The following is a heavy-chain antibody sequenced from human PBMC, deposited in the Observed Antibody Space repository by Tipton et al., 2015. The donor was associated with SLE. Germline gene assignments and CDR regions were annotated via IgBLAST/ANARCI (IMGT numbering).Heavy chain of an antibody. D-gene: IGHD4-17*01. CDR2: IYHSGST. J-gene: IGHJ4*02. V-gene: IGHV4-38-2*02. Sequence: LRLSCAASGFTFSTYGMHWVRQAPGKGLEWIGSIYHSGSTYYNPSLKSRVTISVDTSKNQFSLKLSSVTAADTAVYYCARDDYGDSSTPYDYWGQGTLVTVSS. CDR1: GFTFSTYG. CDR3: ARDDYGDSSTPYDY.